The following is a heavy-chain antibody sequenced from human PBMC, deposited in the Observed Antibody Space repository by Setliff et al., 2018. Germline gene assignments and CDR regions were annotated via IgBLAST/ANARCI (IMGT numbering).Heavy chain of an antibody. V-gene: IGHV1-18*01. CDR2: ISSYNDVT. Sequence: GASVKVSCKASGHIFSSYGISWVRQAPGQGLEWMGWISSYNDVTNYEQRFQGRVTMTTDTSASAAYMELRGLRPDDTAIYYCAISSLSICSGGSCPNAFGIWGQGTLVT. J-gene: IGHJ3*02. CDR1: GHIFSSYG. D-gene: IGHD2-15*01. CDR3: AISSLSICSGGSCPNAFGI.